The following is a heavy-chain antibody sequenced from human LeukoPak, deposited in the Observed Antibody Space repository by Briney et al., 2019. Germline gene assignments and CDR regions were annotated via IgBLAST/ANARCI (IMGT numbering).Heavy chain of an antibody. Sequence: PGGSLRLSCAASGFTFRSYDMHWVRQATGKGLEWVSGIGTAGEIYYPGSVKGRFTISRENAKNSLYLQMNSLRAGHTAVYYCARAAYSSTWYSRYFDLWGRGTLVTVSS. CDR3: ARAAYSSTWYSRYFDL. J-gene: IGHJ2*01. CDR1: GFTFRSYD. D-gene: IGHD6-13*01. V-gene: IGHV3-13*01. CDR2: IGTAGEI.